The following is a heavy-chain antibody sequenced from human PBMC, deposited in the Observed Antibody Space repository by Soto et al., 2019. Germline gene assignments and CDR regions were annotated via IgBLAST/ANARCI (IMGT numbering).Heavy chain of an antibody. CDR2: IYPGDSDT. J-gene: IGHJ3*02. V-gene: IGHV5-51*03. Sequence: EVQLVQSGAEVKKPGESLKISCKGSGYSFTSYWIGWLRQMPGKGLEWMGIIYPGDSDTRYSPSFQGQVTSSADKSISTAYLQWSSLKASDTAMYYCASPWVKGYDSDAFDIWGQGTMVTVSS. CDR1: GYSFTSYW. CDR3: ASPWVKGYDSDAFDI. D-gene: IGHD5-12*01.